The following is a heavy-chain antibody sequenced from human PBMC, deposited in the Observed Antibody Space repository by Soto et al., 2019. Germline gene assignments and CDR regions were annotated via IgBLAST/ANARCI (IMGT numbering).Heavy chain of an antibody. V-gene: IGHV3-74*01. CDR3: ASSIAVAGLT. J-gene: IGHJ5*02. D-gene: IGHD6-19*01. CDR2: INSDGSST. CDR1: GFTFSSYW. Sequence: AWGSLRLSCAASGFTFSSYWMHWVRQAPGKGLVWVSRINSDGSSTSYADSVEGRFTISRDNAKNTLYLQMNSLRAEDTAVYYCASSIAVAGLTWGQGTLVTVSS.